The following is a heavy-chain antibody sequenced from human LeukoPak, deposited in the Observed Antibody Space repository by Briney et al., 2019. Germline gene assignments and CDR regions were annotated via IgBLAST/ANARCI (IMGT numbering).Heavy chain of an antibody. D-gene: IGHD2-15*01. CDR1: GGSFSGYY. CDR2: INHSGST. J-gene: IGHJ4*02. CDR3: ARQGGPNFFDY. Sequence: PSETLSLTCAVYGGSFSGYYWSWIRQPPGKGLEWIGEINHSGSTNYNPSLKSRVTISVDTSKNQFSLKLSSVTAADTAVYFCARQGGPNFFDYWGQGTLVTVSS. V-gene: IGHV4-34*01.